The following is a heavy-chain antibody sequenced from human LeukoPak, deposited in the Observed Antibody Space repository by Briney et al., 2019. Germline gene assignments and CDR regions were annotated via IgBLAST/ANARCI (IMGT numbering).Heavy chain of an antibody. D-gene: IGHD3-22*01. Sequence: GGSLRLSCAASGFTFSSYGMHWVRQAPGKGLEWVAVISYDGSNKYYADSVKGRFTISRVNSKNTLYMQMISLRAEDTAVYYCAKDGVYYYDSSGYYGGFDYWGQGTLVTVSS. J-gene: IGHJ4*02. CDR1: GFTFSSYG. CDR3: AKDGVYYYDSSGYYGGFDY. V-gene: IGHV3-30*18. CDR2: ISYDGSNK.